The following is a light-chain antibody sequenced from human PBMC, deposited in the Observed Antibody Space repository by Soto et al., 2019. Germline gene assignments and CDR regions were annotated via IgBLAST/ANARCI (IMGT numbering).Light chain of an antibody. CDR2: GAA. V-gene: IGKV3-15*01. J-gene: IGKJ1*01. Sequence: EIVMTQSPATLSVSPGERATLSCRASQSVFSSLAWYQQKPGQAPRLLIYGAATRATGIPARFSGSGSGTELTLTISSLKSEDFEVYFCQQYHNWPAFGQGTKVDIK. CDR1: QSVFSS. CDR3: QQYHNWPA.